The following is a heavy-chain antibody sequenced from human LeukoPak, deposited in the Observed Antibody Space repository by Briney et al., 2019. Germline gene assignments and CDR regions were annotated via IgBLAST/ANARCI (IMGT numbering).Heavy chain of an antibody. CDR3: ASLSWGYSSGWYDAFDI. V-gene: IGHV4-31*03. CDR1: GGSISSGALY. J-gene: IGHJ3*02. Sequence: SETLSLPCTVSGGSISSGALYWGWIRQHPGKERVWSVYIYCSGNTYYNPSLKRRVTISVDTSKNRFSLKLSSVTAADTAVYYCASLSWGYSSGWYDAFDIWGQGTMVTVSS. CDR2: IYCSGNT. D-gene: IGHD6-19*01.